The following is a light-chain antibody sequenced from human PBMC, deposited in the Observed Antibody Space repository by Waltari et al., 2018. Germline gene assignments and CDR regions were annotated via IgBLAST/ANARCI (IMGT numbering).Light chain of an antibody. V-gene: IGLV2-23*02. CDR2: DVS. J-gene: IGLJ1*01. Sequence: QSALTQPASVSGSPGQSITISCTGTSSDVGCYHYVSWYQQHPGKAPKLMIYDVSKRPSGVSNRFSGSKSGNTASLTISGLQAEDEADYYCCSYAGSSTLYVFGTGTKVTVL. CDR1: SSDVGCYHY. CDR3: CSYAGSSTLYV.